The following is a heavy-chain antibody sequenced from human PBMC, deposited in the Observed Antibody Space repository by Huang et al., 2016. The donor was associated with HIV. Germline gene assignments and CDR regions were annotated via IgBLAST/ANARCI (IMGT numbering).Heavy chain of an antibody. J-gene: IGHJ3*02. D-gene: IGHD5-18*01. CDR2: ISNDGSNN. CDR1: GFPFNNHA. V-gene: IGHV3-30-3*01. CDR3: ARAKDTWDAYDI. Sequence: QVQLVESGGGVVQPGRSLRLSCTASGFPFNNHAMHWVRQAPGKWLDWVAIISNDGSNNYYADSVKGRFTISRDSSKGTLFLHMTSLRTEDTAVYYCARAKDTWDAYDIWGQGTMVIVSS.